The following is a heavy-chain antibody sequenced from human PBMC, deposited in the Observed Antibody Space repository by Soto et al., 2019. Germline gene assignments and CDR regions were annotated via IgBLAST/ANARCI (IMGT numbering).Heavy chain of an antibody. V-gene: IGHV4-39*01. D-gene: IGHD3-3*01. Sequence: QLQLQESGPGLVKPSETLSLTCTVSGGSISSSSYYWGWIRQPPGKGLEWLGSIYYSGSTYYNPYLQSRVTVSLDTSKNECSLKLSSLTAADAAVYYCASLKYDFWSGYYVYYYYYMDVWGKGTTVTVSS. J-gene: IGHJ6*03. CDR1: GGSISSSSYY. CDR3: ASLKYDFWSGYYVYYYYYMDV. CDR2: IYYSGST.